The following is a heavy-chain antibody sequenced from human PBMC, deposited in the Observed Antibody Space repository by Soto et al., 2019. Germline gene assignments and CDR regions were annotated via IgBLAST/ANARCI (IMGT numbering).Heavy chain of an antibody. Sequence: PGGSLRLSCAASGFTFSSYGMHWVRQAPGKGLEWVAVISYDGSNKYYADSVKGRFTISGDNSKNTLYLQMNSLRAEDTAVYYCAKGLTTAADLDYGGNSYYYYGMDVWGQGTTVTVSS. CDR3: AKGLTTAADLDYGGNSYYYYGMDV. D-gene: IGHD4-17*01. V-gene: IGHV3-30*18. J-gene: IGHJ6*02. CDR2: ISYDGSNK. CDR1: GFTFSSYG.